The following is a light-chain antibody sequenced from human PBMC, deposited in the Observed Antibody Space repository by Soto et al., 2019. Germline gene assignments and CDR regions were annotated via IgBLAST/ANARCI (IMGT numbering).Light chain of an antibody. CDR2: EVN. V-gene: IGLV2-8*01. Sequence: QSALTQPPSASGSPGQSVTISCTGTSSDVGGYNYVSWYQQYPGKVPKLMVYEVNNRPSGVPDRFSGPKSGNTASLTVSGLQAEDEADYYCTSDAGGNNVFGTGTKLPVL. J-gene: IGLJ1*01. CDR3: TSDAGGNNV. CDR1: SSDVGGYNY.